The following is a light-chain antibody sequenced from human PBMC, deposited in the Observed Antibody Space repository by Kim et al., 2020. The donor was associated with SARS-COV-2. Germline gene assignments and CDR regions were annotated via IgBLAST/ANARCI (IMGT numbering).Light chain of an antibody. CDR3: HQYNSYPWT. V-gene: IGKV1-5*03. Sequence: SASVGDRVTITCRASQSFITYLAWYQQKPGKAPNLLIYKASILESGVPSRFSGSGSGTEFTLTISSLQPADFATYYCHQYNSYPWTFGQGAKLEI. CDR1: QSFITY. CDR2: KAS. J-gene: IGKJ1*01.